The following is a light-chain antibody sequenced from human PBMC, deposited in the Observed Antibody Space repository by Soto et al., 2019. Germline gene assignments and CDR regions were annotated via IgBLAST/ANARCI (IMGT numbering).Light chain of an antibody. J-gene: IGKJ1*01. CDR3: QQSYSTMWT. V-gene: IGKV1-39*01. Sequence: DIRMSQSPATLSASVGDRVTITCRASQSISSWLAWYQQKPGKAPKLLIYAASSLQSGVPSRFSGSGSETDFTLTISSLQPEDFATYSCQQSYSTMWTFGQGTKVDI. CDR1: QSISSW. CDR2: AAS.